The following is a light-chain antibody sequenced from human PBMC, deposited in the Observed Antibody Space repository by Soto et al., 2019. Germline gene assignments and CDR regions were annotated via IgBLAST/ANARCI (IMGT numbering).Light chain of an antibody. CDR3: QQYNNWPRT. CDR2: GAS. J-gene: IGKJ1*01. Sequence: EILMTQSTTTLSVSPGERATLSCKASQSVSSNLAWYQQKPGQAPRLLIYGASTWATGIPARFSGSGSGTEFTLTISSLQSEDFAVYYCQQYNNWPRTFGQGTKVDIK. V-gene: IGKV3-15*01. CDR1: QSVSSN.